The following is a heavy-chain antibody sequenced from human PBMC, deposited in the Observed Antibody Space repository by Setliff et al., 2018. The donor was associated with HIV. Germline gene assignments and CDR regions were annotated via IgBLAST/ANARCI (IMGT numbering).Heavy chain of an antibody. D-gene: IGHD6-19*01. CDR3: ARNGPHGSGWYNYFDF. CDR2: IIPIIATT. CDR1: GFAFTNYG. J-gene: IGHJ4*02. V-gene: IGHV1-69*13. Sequence: SVKVSCKTSGFAFTNYGFTWVRQAPGQGLEWMGGIIPIIATTNYAQKFQDRVTITADELTNTAYMDVSSLRSEDTAVYYCARNGPHGSGWYNYFDFWGQGTLVTVSS.